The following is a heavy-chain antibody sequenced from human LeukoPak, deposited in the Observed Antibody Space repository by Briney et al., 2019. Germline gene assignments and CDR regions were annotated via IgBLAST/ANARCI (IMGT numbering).Heavy chain of an antibody. CDR2: ISYDGSNK. J-gene: IGHJ4*02. Sequence: GGSLRLSCAASGLTFSSYGMHWVRQAPGKGLEWVAVISYDGSNKYYADSVKGRFTISRDNSKNTLYLQMNSLRAEDTAVYYCAKSPITMIVVVIFDYWGQGTLVTVSS. V-gene: IGHV3-30*18. D-gene: IGHD3-22*01. CDR3: AKSPITMIVVVIFDY. CDR1: GLTFSSYG.